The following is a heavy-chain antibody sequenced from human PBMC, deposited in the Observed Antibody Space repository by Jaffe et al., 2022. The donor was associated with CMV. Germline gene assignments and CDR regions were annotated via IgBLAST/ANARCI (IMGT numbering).Heavy chain of an antibody. CDR1: GGSISSSSYY. Sequence: QLQLQESGPGLVKPSETLSLTCTVSGGSISSSSYYWGWIRQPPGKGLEWIGSIYYSGSTYYNPSLKSRVTISVDTSKNQFSLKLSSVTAADTAVYYCARQPTISYHYYYYYGMDVWGQGTTVTVSS. CDR3: ARQPTISYHYYYYYGMDV. J-gene: IGHJ6*02. CDR2: IYYSGST. V-gene: IGHV4-39*01. D-gene: IGHD3-9*01.